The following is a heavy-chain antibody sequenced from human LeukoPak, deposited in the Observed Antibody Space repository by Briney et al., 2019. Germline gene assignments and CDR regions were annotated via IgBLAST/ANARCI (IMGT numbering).Heavy chain of an antibody. D-gene: IGHD2-2*01. Sequence: GGSLRLFCAASGFTFSSYSMNWVRQAPGKGLEWASSISSSSSYIYYADSVKGRFTISRDNAKNSLYLQMNSLRAEDTAVYYCARRGIVDIVVVPARYRRGYYFDYWGQGTLVTVSS. CDR2: ISSSSSYI. CDR3: ARRGIVDIVVVPARYRRGYYFDY. J-gene: IGHJ4*02. V-gene: IGHV3-21*01. CDR1: GFTFSSYS.